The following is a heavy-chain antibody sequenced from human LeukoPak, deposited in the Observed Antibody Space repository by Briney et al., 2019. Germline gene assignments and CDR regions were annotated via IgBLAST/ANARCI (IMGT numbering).Heavy chain of an antibody. J-gene: IGHJ4*02. CDR3: ARIVVVTATSKDY. CDR2: ISSSSSYI. CDR1: GFTFSSYS. Sequence: GGSLRLSCAASGFTFSSYSMNWVRQAPGKGLEWVSSISSSSSYIYYADSVKGRFTISRDNAKNSLYLQMNSLRAEDTAVYYCARIVVVTATSKDYWGQGTLVTVSS. D-gene: IGHD2-21*02. V-gene: IGHV3-21*01.